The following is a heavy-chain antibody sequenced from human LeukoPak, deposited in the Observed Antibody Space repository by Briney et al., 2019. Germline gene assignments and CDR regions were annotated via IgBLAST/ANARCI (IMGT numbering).Heavy chain of an antibody. D-gene: IGHD1-26*01. V-gene: IGHV3-23*01. CDR2: TSGSGGST. CDR1: GFTFSSHA. J-gene: IGHJ3*02. CDR3: AKDFRYSGSYSAYDAFDI. Sequence: GGSLRLSCTASGFTFSSHAMSWVRQAPGEGLEWVSGTSGSGGSTYYADSVKGRFTMSRDNSKNTLYLQMTSLRAEDTAIYYCAKDFRYSGSYSAYDAFDIWGQGTMVTVSS.